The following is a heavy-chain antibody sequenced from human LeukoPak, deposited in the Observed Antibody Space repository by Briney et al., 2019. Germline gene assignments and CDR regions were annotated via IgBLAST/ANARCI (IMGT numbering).Heavy chain of an antibody. CDR3: ARATEYIPAPRSDY. J-gene: IGHJ4*02. CDR2: IYYSGST. Sequence: SETLSLTCTVSGGSVSSGSYYWSWIRQPPGKGLEWIGYIYYSGSTYYNPSLKSRVTISVDTSKNQFSLKLSSVTAADTAVYYCARATEYIPAPRSDYWGQGTLVTVSS. V-gene: IGHV4-61*01. CDR1: GGSVSSGSYY. D-gene: IGHD6-6*01.